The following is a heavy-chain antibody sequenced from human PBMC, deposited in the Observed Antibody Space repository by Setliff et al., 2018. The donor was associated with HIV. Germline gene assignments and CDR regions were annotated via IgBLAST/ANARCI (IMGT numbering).Heavy chain of an antibody. CDR3: AKDRGRGNWLDP. CDR2: IIPIIGIT. Sequence: GASVKVSCKASGGTFSSYAISWVRQAPGQGLEWMGGIIPIIGITNQAQKFQGRVTITADKSTNTAYMELSSLRSEDTAVYYFAKDRGRGNWLDPWGQGTLVTVSS. CDR1: GGTFSSYA. J-gene: IGHJ5*02. D-gene: IGHD3-16*01. V-gene: IGHV1-69*10.